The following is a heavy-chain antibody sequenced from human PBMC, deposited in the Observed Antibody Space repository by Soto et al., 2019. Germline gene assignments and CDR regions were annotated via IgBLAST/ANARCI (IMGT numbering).Heavy chain of an antibody. D-gene: IGHD3-3*01. Sequence: EVQLVESGGGLVQPGGSLRLSCAASGFTLSNYWMSWVRQAPGKGLEWVANIKQDGSEKYEVDSVKGRFTISRDNAKNSLSMQMNSLRAEDTAVYYCARTEERDFWRGYSSYYYYYMDVWGKGTTVTVSS. V-gene: IGHV3-7*01. CDR3: ARTEERDFWRGYSSYYYYYMDV. J-gene: IGHJ6*03. CDR2: IKQDGSEK. CDR1: GFTLSNYW.